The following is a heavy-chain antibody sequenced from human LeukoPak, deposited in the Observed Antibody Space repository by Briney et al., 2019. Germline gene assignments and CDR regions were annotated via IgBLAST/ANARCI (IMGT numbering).Heavy chain of an antibody. CDR3: ARSGIAAAGYFDY. CDR1: GGSISSGGYY. D-gene: IGHD6-13*01. V-gene: IGHV4-30-2*01. Sequence: PSQTLSLTCTVSGGSISSGGYYWSWIRQPPGKGLEWIGYIYHSGSTYYNPSLKSRVTISVDRSKNQFSLKLSSVTAADTAVYYCARSGIAAAGYFDYWGQGTLVTVSS. J-gene: IGHJ4*02. CDR2: IYHSGST.